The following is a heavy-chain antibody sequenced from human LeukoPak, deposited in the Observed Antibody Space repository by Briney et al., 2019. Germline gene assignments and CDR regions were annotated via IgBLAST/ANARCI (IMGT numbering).Heavy chain of an antibody. CDR1: GFTFSSYS. CDR2: ISSSSSTI. V-gene: IGHV3-48*01. CDR3: ARGGWYAGFSD. J-gene: IGHJ4*02. D-gene: IGHD6-13*01. Sequence: PGGSLRLSCAASGFTFSSYSMNWVRQAPGKGLEWVSYISSSSSTIYYADSVKGRFTISRDNAKNSLYLQMNSLRAEDTAVYYCARGGWYAGFSDWGQGTLVTVSS.